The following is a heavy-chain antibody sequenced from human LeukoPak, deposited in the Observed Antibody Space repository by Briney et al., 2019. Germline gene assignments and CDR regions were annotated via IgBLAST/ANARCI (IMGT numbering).Heavy chain of an antibody. CDR3: ARGGYGYYFDY. V-gene: IGHV4-59*01. Sequence: SETLSLTCTVSGGSISSYYWSWIRQPPGKGLEWIGYIYYSGSTNYNPSLKSRVTISVDTSKNQFSLKLSSVTAADMAVYYCARGGYGYYFDYWGQGTLVTVSS. J-gene: IGHJ4*02. D-gene: IGHD1-1*01. CDR2: IYYSGST. CDR1: GGSISSYY.